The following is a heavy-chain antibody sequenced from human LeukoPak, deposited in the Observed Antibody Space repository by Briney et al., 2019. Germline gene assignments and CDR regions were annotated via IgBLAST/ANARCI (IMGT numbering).Heavy chain of an antibody. D-gene: IGHD5-12*01. V-gene: IGHV1-18*04. Sequence: ASVKVSCKASGYTFTSHYMHWVRQAPGQGLEWMGWISAYNGNTNYAQKLQGRVTMTTDTSTSTAYMELRSLRSDDTAVYYCARVGYDSSAYGMDVWGQGTTVTVSS. CDR2: ISAYNGNT. J-gene: IGHJ6*02. CDR1: GYTFTSHY. CDR3: ARVGYDSSAYGMDV.